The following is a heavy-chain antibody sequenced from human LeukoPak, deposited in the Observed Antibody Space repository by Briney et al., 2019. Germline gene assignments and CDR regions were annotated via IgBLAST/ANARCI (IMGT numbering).Heavy chain of an antibody. V-gene: IGHV3-11*01. CDR1: GFTFSDYY. J-gene: IGHJ6*03. Sequence: GGSLRLSCAASGFTFSDYYMSWIRRAPGEGLEWVSYISSSGSTVYYADSLKGRFTISRDNAKNSLYLQMNSLRAEDTAVYYCARLGHYYYFMDVWGKGTTVTVSS. CDR3: ARLGHYYYFMDV. CDR2: ISSSGSTV.